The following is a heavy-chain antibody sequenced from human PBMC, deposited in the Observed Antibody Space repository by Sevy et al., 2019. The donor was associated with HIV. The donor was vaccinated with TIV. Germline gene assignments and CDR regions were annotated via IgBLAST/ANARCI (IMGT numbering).Heavy chain of an antibody. CDR2: IIPIFGTA. D-gene: IGHD2-15*01. CDR1: GGTFSSYA. CDR3: AREVAVVVVAATRVNWFDP. V-gene: IGHV1-69*06. Sequence: ASVKGSCKASGGTFSSYAISWVRQAPGQGLEWMGGIIPIFGTANYAQKFQGRVTITADKSTSTAYMELSSLRSEDTAVYYCAREVAVVVVAATRVNWFDPWGQGTLVTVSS. J-gene: IGHJ5*02.